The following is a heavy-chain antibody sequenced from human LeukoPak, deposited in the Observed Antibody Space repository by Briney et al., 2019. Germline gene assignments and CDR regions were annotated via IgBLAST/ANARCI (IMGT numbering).Heavy chain of an antibody. V-gene: IGHV1-8*01. CDR2: MNPNSGNT. D-gene: IGHD6-13*01. CDR1: GYTFTSYD. J-gene: IGHJ5*02. Sequence: ASVKVSCKASGYTFTSYDINWVRQATGQGLEWMGWMNPNSGNTGYAQKFQGRVTTTRNTSISTAYMELSSLRSEDTAVCYCARGRSSSWYGVFDPWGQGTLVTVSS. CDR3: ARGRSSSWYGVFDP.